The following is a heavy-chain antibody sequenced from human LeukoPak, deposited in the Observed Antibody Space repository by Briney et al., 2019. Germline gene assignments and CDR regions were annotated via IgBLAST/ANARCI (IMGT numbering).Heavy chain of an antibody. D-gene: IGHD3-10*01. Sequence: ASVTVSFKASGYTFTSYYMHWVRQAPGQGLEWMGIINPSGGSTSYAQKFQGRVTMTRDTSTSTVYMELSSLRSEDTAVYYCAREARGIVRGSDYWGQGTLVTVSS. J-gene: IGHJ4*02. V-gene: IGHV1-46*01. CDR2: INPSGGST. CDR3: AREARGIVRGSDY. CDR1: GYTFTSYY.